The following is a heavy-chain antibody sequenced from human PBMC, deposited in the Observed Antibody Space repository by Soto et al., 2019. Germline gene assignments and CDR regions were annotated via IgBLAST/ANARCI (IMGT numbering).Heavy chain of an antibody. J-gene: IGHJ5*02. Sequence: PGGSLRLSCAASGFTFSSYAMHWVRQAPGKGLEWVAVISYDGSNKYYADSVKGRFTISRDNSKNTLYLQMNSLRAEDTAVYYCARDLQYHSSGWYNWFDPWGQGTLVTVSS. V-gene: IGHV3-30-3*01. CDR2: ISYDGSNK. CDR3: ARDLQYHSSGWYNWFDP. D-gene: IGHD6-19*01. CDR1: GFTFSSYA.